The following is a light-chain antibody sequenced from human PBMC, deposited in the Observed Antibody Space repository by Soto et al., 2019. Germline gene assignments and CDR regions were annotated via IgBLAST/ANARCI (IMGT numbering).Light chain of an antibody. CDR2: AAS. Sequence: DIQMTQSPTSLSASVGDRVTITCRASQDIRNFVAWYQQKPGKAPKLLIYAASTLQSGVPSRFSGSGSGTDFTLTINRLQAEVVATYSCQKYSSVPVFGPGTKVEIK. J-gene: IGKJ3*01. V-gene: IGKV1-27*01. CDR1: QDIRNF. CDR3: QKYSSVPV.